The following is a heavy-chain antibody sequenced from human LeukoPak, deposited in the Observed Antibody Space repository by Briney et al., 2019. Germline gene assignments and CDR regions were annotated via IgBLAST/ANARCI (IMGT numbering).Heavy chain of an antibody. V-gene: IGHV1-2*02. D-gene: IGHD2-21*01. CDR3: ARVLNSPNWFDT. CDR1: GYTFTGYY. J-gene: IGHJ5*01. CDR2: INPNSGGT. Sequence: ASVKGSCTAPGYTFTGYYMHWVRQAPGQGLEWMGWINPNSGGTNYAQKFQGRVTMTRDTSISTAYMELSRLRSDDTAVYYCARVLNSPNWFDTWGQGTLRTVSS.